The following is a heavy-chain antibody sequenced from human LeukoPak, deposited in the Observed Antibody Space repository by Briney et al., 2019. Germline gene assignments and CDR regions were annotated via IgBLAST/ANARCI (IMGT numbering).Heavy chain of an antibody. CDR3: TTINWGAFDV. V-gene: IGHV3-15*01. CDR2: FKSKTDGGTI. J-gene: IGHJ5*02. D-gene: IGHD7-27*01. CDR1: GLPFNNAW. Sequence: PGGSLRLSCAASGLPFNNAWMSWVRQAPGKGLEWVGRFKSKTDGGTIDYAAPVKDRFTISRDDSKNTLYLQMNSLKTEDAAVYYCTTINWGAFDVWGQGTLVTVSS.